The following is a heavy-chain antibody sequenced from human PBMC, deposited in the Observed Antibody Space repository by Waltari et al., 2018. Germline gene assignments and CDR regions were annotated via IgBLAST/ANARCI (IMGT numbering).Heavy chain of an antibody. CDR2: IYTSGST. J-gene: IGHJ5*02. CDR1: GGSISSYY. CDR3: ARVGAEKLLLNP. D-gene: IGHD2-15*01. V-gene: IGHV4-4*07. Sequence: QVQLQESGPGLVKPSETLSLTCTVSGGSISSYYWSWIRQPAGKGLEWIGRIYTSGSTNYTPPLKSRVTLAVDTSKNQFSLKLSSVTAADTAVYYCARVGAEKLLLNPWGQGTLVTVSS.